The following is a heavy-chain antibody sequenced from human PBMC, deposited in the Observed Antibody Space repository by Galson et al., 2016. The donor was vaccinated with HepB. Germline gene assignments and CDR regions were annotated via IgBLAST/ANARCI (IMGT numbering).Heavy chain of an antibody. CDR1: GLSFSSYV. J-gene: IGHJ4*02. V-gene: IGHV3-23*01. D-gene: IGHD3-3*01. CDR3: AKGNYELDY. Sequence: SLRLSCAASGLSFSSYVMSWVRQAPGKGLEWVSAIIGSGTVTYYADSLKGRFTISRDNSKNTLYLQMNSLRVEDTAIYYCAKGNYELDYWGQGTLVTASS. CDR2: IIGSGTVT.